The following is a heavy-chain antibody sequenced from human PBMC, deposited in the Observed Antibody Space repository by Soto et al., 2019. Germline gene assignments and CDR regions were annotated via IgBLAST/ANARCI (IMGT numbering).Heavy chain of an antibody. D-gene: IGHD3-16*01. CDR2: ISFNGKNT. CDR1: GFTFSAYG. V-gene: IGHV3-33*05. CDR3: ADIGGYDSVGGAY. Sequence: QVQLVESGGGVVQPGKSLRLSCAASGFTFSAYGMHWVRQAPGKGLEWVTFISFNGKNTDYADSVKGRFTISRDNARNTLYLQMNSLRAEDTAVYYCADIGGYDSVGGAYWGQVDLVTVSS. J-gene: IGHJ4*02.